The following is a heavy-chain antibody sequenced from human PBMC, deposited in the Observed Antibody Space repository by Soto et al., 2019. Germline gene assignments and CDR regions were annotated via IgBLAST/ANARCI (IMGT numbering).Heavy chain of an antibody. CDR2: INHSGST. CDR1: GGSFSGYY. Sequence: QVQLQQWGAGLLKPSETLSLTCAVYGGSFSGYYWSWIRQPPGKGLEWIGEINHSGSTNYNPSLKSRVTISVDTSKNQFSLKLSSVTAADTAVYYCARGLRYSSRPLSYYGMDVWGQGTTVTVSS. J-gene: IGHJ6*02. D-gene: IGHD6-13*01. V-gene: IGHV4-34*01. CDR3: ARGLRYSSRPLSYYGMDV.